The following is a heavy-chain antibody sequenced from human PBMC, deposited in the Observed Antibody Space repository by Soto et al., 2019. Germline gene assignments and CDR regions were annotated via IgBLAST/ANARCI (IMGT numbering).Heavy chain of an antibody. Sequence: GGSLRLSCAASGFTFSSYSMNWVRQAPGKGLEWVSSISSSSSYIYYADSVKGRFTISRDNAKNSLYLQMNSLRAEDTAVYYCASGDYYDSSGYYYIDNYWGQGTLVTVSS. V-gene: IGHV3-21*01. D-gene: IGHD3-22*01. CDR1: GFTFSSYS. CDR2: ISSSSSYI. CDR3: ASGDYYDSSGYYYIDNY. J-gene: IGHJ4*02.